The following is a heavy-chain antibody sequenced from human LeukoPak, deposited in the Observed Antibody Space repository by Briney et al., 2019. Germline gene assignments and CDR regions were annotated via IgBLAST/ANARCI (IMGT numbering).Heavy chain of an antibody. D-gene: IGHD3-22*01. J-gene: IGHJ5*02. V-gene: IGHV4-30-2*01. CDR3: ASGPAQDYYDSSGYYSWFDP. CDR1: GGSISSGGYS. CDR2: IYHSGST. Sequence: SETLSLTCAVSGGSISSGGYSWSWIRQPPGKGLEWIGYIYHSGSTYYNPSLKSRVTISVDRSKNQFSLELSSVTAADTAVYYCASGPAQDYYDSSGYYSWFDPWGQGTLVTVSS.